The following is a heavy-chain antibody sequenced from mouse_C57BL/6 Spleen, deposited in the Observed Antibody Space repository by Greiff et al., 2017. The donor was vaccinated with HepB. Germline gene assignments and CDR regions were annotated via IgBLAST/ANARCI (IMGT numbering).Heavy chain of an antibody. CDR2: ISNGGGST. Sequence: EVKLVESGGGLVQPGGSLKLSCAASGFTFSDYYMYWVRQTPEKRLEWVAYISNGGGSTYYPDTVKGRFTISRDNAKNTLYLQMSRLKSEDTAMYYCARHDGSSGGFFAYWGQGTLVTVSA. V-gene: IGHV5-12*01. J-gene: IGHJ3*01. CDR1: GFTFSDYY. D-gene: IGHD1-1*01. CDR3: ARHDGSSGGFFAY.